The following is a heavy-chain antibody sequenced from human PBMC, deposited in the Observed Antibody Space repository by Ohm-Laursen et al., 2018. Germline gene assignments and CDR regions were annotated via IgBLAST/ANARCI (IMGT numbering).Heavy chain of an antibody. Sequence: SLRLSCTASGFTFSSYGMHWVRQAPGKGLEWVAVIWYDGSNKYYADSVKGRFTISRDNSKNTLYLQMNSLRAEDTAVYYCARDGADTAMVTGLSAGMDAWGQGTTVTVSS. V-gene: IGHV3-33*01. CDR1: GFTFSSYG. CDR3: ARDGADTAMVTGLSAGMDA. D-gene: IGHD5-18*01. CDR2: IWYDGSNK. J-gene: IGHJ6*02.